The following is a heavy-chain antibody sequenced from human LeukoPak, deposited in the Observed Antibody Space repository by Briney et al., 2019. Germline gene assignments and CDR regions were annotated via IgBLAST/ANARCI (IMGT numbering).Heavy chain of an antibody. Sequence: SETLSLTCAVSGGSISSSNWWSWVRQPPGKGLEWIGEIFHTGSTNCNPSLKSRVTISIDKSRNQFSLKLSSVTAADTAVYYCARNSAFDIWGQGTMVIVSS. CDR3: ARNSAFDI. J-gene: IGHJ3*02. CDR1: GGSISSSNW. V-gene: IGHV4-4*02. CDR2: IFHTGST.